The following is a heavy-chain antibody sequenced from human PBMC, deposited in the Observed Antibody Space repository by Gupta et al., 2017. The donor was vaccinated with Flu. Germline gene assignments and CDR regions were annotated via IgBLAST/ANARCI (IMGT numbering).Heavy chain of an antibody. CDR2: MNPNSGNT. V-gene: IGHV1-8*01. Sequence: QVQLVQSGAEVKKPGASVKVSCKASGYTFTSYDINWVRQATGQGLEWMGWMNPNSGNTGYAQKFQGRVTMTRNTSISTAYMELSSLRSEDTAVYYCARIPFPWNYAPYNWFDPWGQGTLVTVSS. D-gene: IGHD1-7*01. J-gene: IGHJ5*02. CDR1: GYTFTSYD. CDR3: ARIPFPWNYAPYNWFDP.